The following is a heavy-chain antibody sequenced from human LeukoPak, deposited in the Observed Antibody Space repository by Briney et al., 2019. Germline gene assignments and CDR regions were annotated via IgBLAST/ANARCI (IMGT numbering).Heavy chain of an antibody. CDR1: GGSISSYY. V-gene: IGHV4-4*07. CDR3: ARGELELPFDY. D-gene: IGHD1-7*01. J-gene: IGHJ4*02. Sequence: PSETLSLTCTVSGGSISSYYWSWIRQPAGKGLEWIGRIYTSGSTNYNPSLTSRVTMTVDTSKNQFSLKLSSVTAADTAVYYCARGELELPFDYWGQGTLVTVSS. CDR2: IYTSGST.